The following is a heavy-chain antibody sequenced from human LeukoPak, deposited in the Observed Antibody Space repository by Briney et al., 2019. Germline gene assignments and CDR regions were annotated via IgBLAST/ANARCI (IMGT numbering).Heavy chain of an antibody. CDR2: INPSGGST. Sequence: ASVNVSFKASGYTFTIYYMHWVRQAPGQGLEWMGIINPSGGSTSYAQKFQGRVTMTRDTSTSTVYMELSSLRSEDTAVYYCARGHGGNSGTFWFDPWGQGTLVTVSS. CDR1: GYTFTIYY. D-gene: IGHD4-23*01. CDR3: ARGHGGNSGTFWFDP. V-gene: IGHV1-46*01. J-gene: IGHJ5*02.